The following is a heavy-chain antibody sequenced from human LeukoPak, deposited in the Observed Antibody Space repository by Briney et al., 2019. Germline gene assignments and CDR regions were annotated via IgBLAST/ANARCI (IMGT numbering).Heavy chain of an antibody. CDR1: GFTFSRAW. D-gene: IGHD5-24*01. V-gene: IGHV3-7*01. CDR3: ARDADGYED. J-gene: IGHJ4*02. Sequence: PGGSLRLSCAASGFTFSRAWMSWVRQAPGKGLEWVANIKEDGSEDYYADSVKGRFAISKDNAKNSQYLQMNNLRAEDTAMYYCARDADGYEDWGQGTLVIVSS. CDR2: IKEDGSED.